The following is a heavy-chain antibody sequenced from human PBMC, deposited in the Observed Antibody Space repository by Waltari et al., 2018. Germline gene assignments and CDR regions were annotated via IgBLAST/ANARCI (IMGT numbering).Heavy chain of an antibody. CDR1: GFTFSGSA. J-gene: IGHJ3*02. D-gene: IGHD2-21*01. CDR2: IRSKANSYAT. V-gene: IGHV3-73*01. Sequence: EVQLVESGGGLVQPGGSLKLSCAASGFTFSGSAMHWVRQASGKGLEWVGRIRSKANSYATAYAASVKGRFTISRDDSKNTAYLQMNSLKTEDTAVYYCTRLSGVVGPHGGSAFDIWGQGTMVTVSS. CDR3: TRLSGVVGPHGGSAFDI.